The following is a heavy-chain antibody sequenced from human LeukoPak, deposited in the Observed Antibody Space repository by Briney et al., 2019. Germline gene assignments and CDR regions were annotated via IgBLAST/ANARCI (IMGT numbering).Heavy chain of an antibody. D-gene: IGHD4-23*01. Sequence: KPSETLSLTCIVSGGSISSGDYYWSWIRQPPGKGLEWIGYIYYSGSTYYNSSLKSRVSISVDTSKNQLSLKLSSVTAADTAVYYCARDGGYGGNSYHYYYGMDVWGQGTTVTVSS. J-gene: IGHJ6*02. V-gene: IGHV4-30-4*01. CDR1: GGSISSGDYY. CDR2: IYYSGST. CDR3: ARDGGYGGNSYHYYYGMDV.